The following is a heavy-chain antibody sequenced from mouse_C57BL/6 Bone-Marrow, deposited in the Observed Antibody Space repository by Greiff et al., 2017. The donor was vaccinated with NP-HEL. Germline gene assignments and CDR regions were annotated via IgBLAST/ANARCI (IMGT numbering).Heavy chain of an antibody. CDR3: VRQWYTDYAMDY. V-gene: IGHV10-1*01. J-gene: IGHJ4*01. Sequence: EVMLVESGGGLVQPKGSLKLSCAASGFSFNTYAMNWVRQAPGKGLEWVARIRSKSNNYATYYADSVKDRFTISRDDSESMLYLQMNNLKTEDTAMDYCVRQWYTDYAMDYWGQGTSVTVSS. CDR2: IRSKSNNYAT. CDR1: GFSFNTYA. D-gene: IGHD1-1*02.